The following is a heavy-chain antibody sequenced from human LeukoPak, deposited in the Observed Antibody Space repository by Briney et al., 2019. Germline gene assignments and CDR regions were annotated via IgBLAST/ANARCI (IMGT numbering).Heavy chain of an antibody. V-gene: IGHV3-74*01. CDR1: GFTFRSHW. CDR2: INGAGSST. J-gene: IGHJ4*02. Sequence: GGSLRLSSTASGFTFRSHWMHWVRQAPGKGLVWVSRINGAGSSTSYADSVKGRFTVSRDNAKNTLNLQMNSLRAEDTAVYYCAKDPWTSSYYYDSSGYYLYGGQGTLVTVSS. D-gene: IGHD3-22*01. CDR3: AKDPWTSSYYYDSSGYYLY.